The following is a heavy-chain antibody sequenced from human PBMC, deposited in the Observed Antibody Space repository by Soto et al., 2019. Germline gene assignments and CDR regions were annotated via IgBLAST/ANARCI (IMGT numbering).Heavy chain of an antibody. CDR1: GFTFSNYD. CDR3: AIIPPTTVDY. CDR2: ISYDGSNR. D-gene: IGHD4-17*01. Sequence: QVQLVESGGGVVQPGRSLRLSCAASGFTFSNYDMHWVCQAPGKGLEWVAAISYDGSNRYYADSVKGRFTISRDISKNTLYLQMNSLRLEDTAVYYCAIIPPTTVDYWGQGTLVTVFS. V-gene: IGHV3-30*03. J-gene: IGHJ4*02.